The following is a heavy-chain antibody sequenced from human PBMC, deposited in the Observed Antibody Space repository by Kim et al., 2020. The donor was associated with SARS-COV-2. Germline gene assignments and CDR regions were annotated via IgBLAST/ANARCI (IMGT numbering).Heavy chain of an antibody. J-gene: IGHJ4*02. CDR2: INPSSANT. CDR1: GYTFTSYW. D-gene: IGHD1-26*01. CDR3: ARAWDQNFDV. V-gene: IGHV1-46*01. Sequence: ASVKVSCKASGYTFTSYWIHWVRQAPGQGLEWMGMINPSSANTRYAQSFQGRVTTTSDTSTSTASMELSSLTSEDTAVYYCARAWDQNFDVWGQGTLVTVSS.